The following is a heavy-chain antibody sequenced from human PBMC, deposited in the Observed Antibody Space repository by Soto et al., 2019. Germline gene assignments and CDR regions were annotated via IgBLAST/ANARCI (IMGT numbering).Heavy chain of an antibody. CDR1: GYTFTVYY. Sequence: ASVKVSCKASGYTFTVYYMHWVRQARVQGLDWMGVINPHGGSTAYAQKFKGRVTLTRDTSASTVYMEVSSLTSEDTAMYYCARSSGGNFGIIIEGTNWFAPWGQGTLVTVSS. CDR2: INPHGGST. V-gene: IGHV1-46*01. D-gene: IGHD1-26*01. J-gene: IGHJ5*02. CDR3: ARSSGGNFGIIIEGTNWFAP.